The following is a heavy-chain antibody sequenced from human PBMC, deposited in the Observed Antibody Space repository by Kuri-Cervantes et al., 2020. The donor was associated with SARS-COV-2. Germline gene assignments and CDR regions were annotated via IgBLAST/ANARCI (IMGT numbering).Heavy chain of an antibody. J-gene: IGHJ6*02. D-gene: IGHD3-3*01. Sequence: GESLKISCAASGFTFSTYAMHWVRQAPGKGLEWVAIISYDGSNKYFADSVKGRFTISRDNSKNTLYLQMNSLRAEDTAMYYCARARGEYDFWSGYYPSYYYYYGMDVWGQGTTVTVSS. CDR2: ISYDGSNK. CDR1: GFTFSTYA. V-gene: IGHV3-30-3*01. CDR3: ARARGEYDFWSGYYPSYYYYYGMDV.